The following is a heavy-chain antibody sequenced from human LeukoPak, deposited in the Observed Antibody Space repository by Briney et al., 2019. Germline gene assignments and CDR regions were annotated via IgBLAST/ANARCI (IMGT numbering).Heavy chain of an antibody. V-gene: IGHV4-39*07. CDR1: SGSVSNSHYY. CDR3: ARGGYDSSGYSDY. CDR2: IFYSGNT. D-gene: IGHD3-22*01. J-gene: IGHJ4*02. Sequence: PSETLSLTCTVSSGSVSNSHYYWAWVRQPPGKGLEWLGSIFYSGNTHYNPSLKSPVTISIDASKNQFSLKVSSVTAADTAIYYCARGGYDSSGYSDYWGQGTLVTVSS.